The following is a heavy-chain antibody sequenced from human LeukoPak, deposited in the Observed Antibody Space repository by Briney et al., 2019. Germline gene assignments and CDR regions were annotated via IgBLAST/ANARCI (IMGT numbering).Heavy chain of an antibody. CDR1: GFNLRTDS. CDR2: ISSGGSYK. V-gene: IGHV3-21*01. D-gene: IGHD5-24*01. J-gene: IGHJ3*02. CDR3: TRTKEMAADHDAFDI. Sequence: ETLRLSCAASGFNLRTDSMNWGRQAPGKGLEWVSSISSGGSYKFYADSVKGRFTISRDNAKNSLYLQMNSLRAEDTAVYYCTRTKEMAADHDAFDIWGQGTMVTVSS.